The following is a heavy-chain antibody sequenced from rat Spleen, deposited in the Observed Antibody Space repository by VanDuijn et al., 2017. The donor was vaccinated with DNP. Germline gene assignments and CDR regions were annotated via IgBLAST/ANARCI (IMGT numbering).Heavy chain of an antibody. CDR1: GFSLTSYN. D-gene: IGHD1-9*01. Sequence: QVQLMESGPGLVQPSETLSLTCTVSGFSLTSYNVHWVRQPPGKGLEWMGVMWSGGSTDYNSALKSRLSISRDTSKNQVFLKMNSLQSEDTTTYYCARGRTMGIAPFDYWGQGVMVTVSS. CDR2: MWSGGST. J-gene: IGHJ2*01. CDR3: ARGRTMGIAPFDY. V-gene: IGHV2-45*01.